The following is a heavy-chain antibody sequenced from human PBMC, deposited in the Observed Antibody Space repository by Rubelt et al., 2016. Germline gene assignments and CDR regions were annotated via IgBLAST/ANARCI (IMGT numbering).Heavy chain of an antibody. Sequence: LDSGGGWVQPGRSLRLSCEASGFTFSSYAISWVRQAPRKGPEWISSISDGDSSTKYADSVKGRFTISRDNAKNSLYLQMNSLRAEDTALYYCARGPVGAADRHSFDYWGQGVLVTVSS. CDR3: ARGPVGAADRHSFDY. J-gene: IGHJ4*02. CDR1: GFTFSSYA. D-gene: IGHD6-13*01. V-gene: IGHV3-23*01. CDR2: ISDGDSST.